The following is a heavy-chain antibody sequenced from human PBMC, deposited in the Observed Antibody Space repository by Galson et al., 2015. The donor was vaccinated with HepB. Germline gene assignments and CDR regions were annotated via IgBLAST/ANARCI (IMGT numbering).Heavy chain of an antibody. CDR1: GFTFSSYS. V-gene: IGHV3-48*02. CDR3: ARAYYDSSGYYGDYYYYYGMDV. Sequence: SLRLSCAASGFTFSSYSMNWVRQAPGKGLEWVSYISSSSSTIYYADSVKGRFTISRDNAKNSLYLQMNSLRDEDTAVYYCARAYYDSSGYYGDYYYYYGMDVWGQGTTVTVSS. D-gene: IGHD3-22*01. J-gene: IGHJ6*02. CDR2: ISSSSSTI.